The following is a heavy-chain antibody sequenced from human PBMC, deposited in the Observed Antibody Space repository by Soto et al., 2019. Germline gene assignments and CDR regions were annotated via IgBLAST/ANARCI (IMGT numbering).Heavy chain of an antibody. V-gene: IGHV1-2*04. CDR1: GYSNSGYY. J-gene: IGHJ4*02. CDR2: INPNSGGT. CDR3: AREDKAYYDFWSGYYPPCFDY. D-gene: IGHD3-3*01. Sequence: ASVNVSCKASGYSNSGYYMHWVRHAPGQGLEWMGWINPNSGGTNYAQKFQGWVTMTRDTSISTAYMELSRLRSDDTAVYYCAREDKAYYDFWSGYYPPCFDYWGQGTLVTVSS.